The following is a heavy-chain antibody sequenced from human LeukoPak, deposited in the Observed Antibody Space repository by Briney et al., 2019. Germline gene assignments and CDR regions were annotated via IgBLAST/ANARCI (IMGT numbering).Heavy chain of an antibody. J-gene: IGHJ4*02. D-gene: IGHD6-19*01. CDR2: IYYRGNT. CDR1: GGSIRSGGYY. V-gene: IGHV4-31*03. CDR3: ARVPTVAAEYYFDY. Sequence: SQTLSLTCTVSGGSIRSGGYYWSWIRQHPRKGLEWIGYIYYRGNTYYTPSLKSRVTISVDTSKNQFSLKLSSVPAADTAVYYCARVPTVAAEYYFDYWGQGTLVTVSS.